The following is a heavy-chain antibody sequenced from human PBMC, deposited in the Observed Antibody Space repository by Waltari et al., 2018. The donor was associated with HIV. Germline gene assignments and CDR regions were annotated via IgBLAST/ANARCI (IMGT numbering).Heavy chain of an antibody. J-gene: IGHJ4*02. Sequence: QVHLVQSGAEVKKPGSSVRVSCKTSGYTFHAYFFYWVRQAPGRALEWVGMINPNSRETKSAQRLEGRVTLTRDLSTSTGYMELSQLTPDDTAVYYCASVTDSGTALANWGQGTLISVSS. V-gene: IGHV1-2*02. CDR3: ASVTDSGTALAN. CDR2: INPNSRET. CDR1: GYTFHAYF. D-gene: IGHD3-10*01.